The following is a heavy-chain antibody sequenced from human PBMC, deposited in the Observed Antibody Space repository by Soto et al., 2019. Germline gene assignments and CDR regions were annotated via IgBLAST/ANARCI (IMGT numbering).Heavy chain of an antibody. CDR2: ISGSGRNT. D-gene: IGHD3-10*01. CDR1: GFTFSNYA. V-gene: IGHV3-23*01. CDR3: AKDLNGSGSFTSYYHYGMDV. J-gene: IGHJ6*02. Sequence: EVQMLESGGGLVHPGGSLRLSCAASGFTFSNYAMNWVRQAPGKGLEWVSSISGSGRNTYNADSVKGRLTISRDSSKNTLYLQMNSLRVEDTGVYYCAKDLNGSGSFTSYYHYGMDVLGQGTTVTVSS.